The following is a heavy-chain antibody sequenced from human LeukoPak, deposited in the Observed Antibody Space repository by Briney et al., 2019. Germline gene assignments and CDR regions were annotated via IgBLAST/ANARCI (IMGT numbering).Heavy chain of an antibody. V-gene: IGHV3-21*01. CDR1: GFTFRSYS. D-gene: IGHD5-12*01. CDR2: ISSSSSYI. J-gene: IGHJ4*02. Sequence: GGSLRLSREASGFTFRSYSMNWVRQAPGKGLEWVSSISSSSSYIYYADSVKGRFTISRDNAKNSLYLQMSSLRADDTAVYYCARDIVTAMVDYWGQGTLVTVSS. CDR3: ARDIVTAMVDY.